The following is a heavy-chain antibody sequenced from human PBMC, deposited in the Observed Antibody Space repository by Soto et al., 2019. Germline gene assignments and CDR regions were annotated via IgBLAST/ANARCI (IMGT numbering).Heavy chain of an antibody. V-gene: IGHV3-23*01. J-gene: IGHJ6*02. CDR2: ISGSGGST. CDR1: GFTFSSYA. Sequence: PGGSLRLSCAASGFTFSSYAMSWVRQAPGKGLEWVSAISGSGGSTYYADSVKGRFTISRDNSKNTLYLQMNSLRAEDTAVYYCAKVSQYYGSENYYYYGMDVWGQGTTVTVSS. D-gene: IGHD3-10*01. CDR3: AKVSQYYGSENYYYYGMDV.